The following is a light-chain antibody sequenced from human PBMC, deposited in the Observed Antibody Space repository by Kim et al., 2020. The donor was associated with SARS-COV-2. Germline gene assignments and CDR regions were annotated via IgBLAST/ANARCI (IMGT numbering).Light chain of an antibody. CDR1: CRVVGYYDY. CDR3: SSYVGVNTWV. Sequence: GQSVTISCTRTCRVVGYYDYVCWYQQHPGTAPKLIIYEVNKRPSGVPSRFSGSKSGNTASLTVSGVQTEYEATYYCSSYVGVNTWVFGGGTQLTVL. CDR2: EVN. J-gene: IGLJ3*02. V-gene: IGLV2-8*01.